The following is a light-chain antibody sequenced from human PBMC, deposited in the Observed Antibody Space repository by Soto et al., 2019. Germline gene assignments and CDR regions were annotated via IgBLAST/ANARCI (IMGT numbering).Light chain of an antibody. Sequence: EIVSTQSPGTLSLSPGERATLSCRASQSVSSSYLAWYQQKPGQAPRLLIYGASSRATGIPDRFSGSGSGTDFTLTISRLEPEDFAVYYCQQYRSSPPYTFGQGTRLEIK. CDR1: QSVSSSY. CDR2: GAS. J-gene: IGKJ5*01. CDR3: QQYRSSPPYT. V-gene: IGKV3-20*01.